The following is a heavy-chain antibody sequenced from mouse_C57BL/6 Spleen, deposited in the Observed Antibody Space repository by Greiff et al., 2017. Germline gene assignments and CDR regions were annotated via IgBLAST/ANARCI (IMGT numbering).Heavy chain of an antibody. J-gene: IGHJ3*01. CDR3: AREKSLTGGFAY. CDR2: INPSSGYT. D-gene: IGHD4-1*01. CDR1: GYTFTSYW. Sequence: QVHVKQSGAELAKPGASVKLSCKASGYTFTSYWMHWVKQRPGQGLEWIGYINPSSGYTKYNQKFKDKATLTADKSSSTAYMQLSSLTYEDSAVYYCAREKSLTGGFAYWGQGTLVTVSA. V-gene: IGHV1-7*01.